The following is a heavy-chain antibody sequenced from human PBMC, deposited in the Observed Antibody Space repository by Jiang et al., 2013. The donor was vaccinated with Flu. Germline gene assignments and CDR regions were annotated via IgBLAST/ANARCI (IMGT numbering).Heavy chain of an antibody. CDR3: ARHGRTSPTGWFDP. J-gene: IGHJ5*02. D-gene: IGHD1/OR15-1a*01. CDR2: LLYGST. CDR1: RGSITTSSSY. V-gene: IGHV4-39*01. Sequence: GLVKPSETLSLTCTVSRGSITTSSSYWGWIRQPQEGAGVDWVYLLYGSTYFNPSLKSRVTISVDTSKNQFSLKLPSVTAADTAVYYCARHGRTSPTGWFDPWGQGTLVTVSS.